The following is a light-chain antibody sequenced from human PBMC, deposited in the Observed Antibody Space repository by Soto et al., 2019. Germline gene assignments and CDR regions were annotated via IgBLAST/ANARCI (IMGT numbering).Light chain of an antibody. V-gene: IGKV1-5*01. CDR3: QQYNSYSSS. CDR2: AAS. Sequence: DIPLTQSHSTLSASLGSRFTLPRRASQSISSWLAWYQQKPGKAPKLLIYAASSLQSGVPSRFSGSGSGTDFTLTISSLQPDDFATYYCQQYNSYSSSFGQGTKVDIK. CDR1: QSISSW. J-gene: IGKJ1*01.